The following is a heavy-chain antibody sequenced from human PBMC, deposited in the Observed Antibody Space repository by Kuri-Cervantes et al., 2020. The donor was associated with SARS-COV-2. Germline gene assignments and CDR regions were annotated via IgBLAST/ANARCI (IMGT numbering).Heavy chain of an antibody. CDR1: GYTFTGYY. Sequence: ASVKVSCKASGYTFTGYYMHWVRQAPGQGLEWMGWINPNSGGTNYAQKFQGRVTMTRDTSISTAYMELSRLRSDDTTVYYCARVDPTIYDAFYIWGQGTMVTVSS. V-gene: IGHV1-2*02. CDR2: INPNSGGT. J-gene: IGHJ3*02. CDR3: ARVDPTIYDAFYI.